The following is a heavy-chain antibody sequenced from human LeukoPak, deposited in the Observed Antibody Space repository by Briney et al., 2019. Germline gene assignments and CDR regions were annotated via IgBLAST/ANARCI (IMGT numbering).Heavy chain of an antibody. CDR1: GFTFSSYA. CDR2: ISGSGGST. V-gene: IGHV3-23*01. J-gene: IGHJ1*01. D-gene: IGHD6-19*01. Sequence: GGSLRLSCAASGFTFSSYAMSWVRQAPGKGLEWVSAISGSGGSTYYADSVKGRFTISKDNSKNTLYLQMNSLRAEDTAVYYCANQYSSGWYVHFQHWGQGTLVTVSS. CDR3: ANQYSSGWYVHFQH.